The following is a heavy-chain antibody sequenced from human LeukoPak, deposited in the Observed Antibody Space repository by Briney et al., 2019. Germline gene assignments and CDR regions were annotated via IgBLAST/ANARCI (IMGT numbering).Heavy chain of an antibody. D-gene: IGHD3-22*01. CDR2: IYSGGGT. V-gene: IGHV3-53*01. CDR3: ARDGASSGYFDY. J-gene: IGHJ4*02. CDR1: GFTVSSNY. Sequence: GGSLRLSCAASGFTVSSNYMSWVRQAPGKGLDWVSIIYSGGGTYYADSVKGRFTISRDNSKNTLYLQMNSLRAEDTAVYYCARDGASSGYFDYWGQGTLVTVSS.